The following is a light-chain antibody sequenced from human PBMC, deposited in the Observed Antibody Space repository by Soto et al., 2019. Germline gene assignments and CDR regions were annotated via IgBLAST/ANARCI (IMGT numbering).Light chain of an antibody. Sequence: DIQMTQSPSTLSASVGDRVTITCRASQSINSWLAWYQQKPGKAPKLLIYKASSLESGVPSRFSGSGSGTESTLTISSLQPDDFATYYCQQYNSYPWTFGQGTKVEIK. CDR2: KAS. CDR1: QSINSW. V-gene: IGKV1-5*03. CDR3: QQYNSYPWT. J-gene: IGKJ1*01.